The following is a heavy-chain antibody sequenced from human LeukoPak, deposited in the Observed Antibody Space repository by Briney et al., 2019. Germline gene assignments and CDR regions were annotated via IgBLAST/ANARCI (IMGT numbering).Heavy chain of an antibody. V-gene: IGHV4-61*02. CDR3: AREPPGGADIELPSDRAIRQYYYYMDV. J-gene: IGHJ6*03. CDR1: GGSISSGSYY. CDR2: IYTSGST. D-gene: IGHD3-16*01. Sequence: SSETLSLTCTVSGGSISSGSYYWSWIRQPAGKGLEWIGRIYTSGSTNYNPSLKSRVTISVDTSKNQFSLKLSSVTAADTAVYYCAREPPGGADIELPSDRAIRQYYYYMDVWGKGTTVTVSS.